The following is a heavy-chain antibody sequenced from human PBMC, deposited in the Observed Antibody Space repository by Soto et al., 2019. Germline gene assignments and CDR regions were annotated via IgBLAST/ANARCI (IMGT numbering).Heavy chain of an antibody. V-gene: IGHV4-4*02. J-gene: IGHJ4*02. Sequence: QVQLQESGPGLVKPSGTLSLTCAVSGGAISSSNWWSWARQPPGKGLEWIGEIYHSGNTNYNPSLKRRVTMAVDKSRNQFSLKLSSVTAADTAVYYCARRWGEGRVDYWGQGTLVTVSS. D-gene: IGHD3-10*01. CDR2: IYHSGNT. CDR1: GGAISSSNW. CDR3: ARRWGEGRVDY.